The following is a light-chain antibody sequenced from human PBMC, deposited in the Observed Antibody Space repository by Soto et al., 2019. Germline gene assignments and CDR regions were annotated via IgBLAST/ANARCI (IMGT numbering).Light chain of an antibody. V-gene: IGKV3-20*01. CDR3: QQYGSSPQT. CDR2: GAS. Sequence: IVLTQSPGTLSLSPGERATLSCRASQSVSSSYLAWYQQKPGQAPRLLIYGASSRAAGIPDRFSGSGSGTHFTLTISRLEPEDFALYYCQQYGSSPQTFGQGTKVEIK. J-gene: IGKJ1*01. CDR1: QSVSSSY.